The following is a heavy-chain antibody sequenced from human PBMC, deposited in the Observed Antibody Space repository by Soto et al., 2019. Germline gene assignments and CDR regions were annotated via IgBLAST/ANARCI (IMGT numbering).Heavy chain of an antibody. CDR3: ASPMVRGVSFDY. V-gene: IGHV4-30-4*01. Sequence: QMQLQESGPGLVKPSQTLSLTCTVSGVSISSGDYYWSWIRQPPGKGLEWIGYMYYSGSTYYNASLKSRVSISVDTSKNQFSLKLSSVTAADTAVYYCASPMVRGVSFDYWGQGTPVTVSS. CDR2: MYYSGST. CDR1: GVSISSGDYY. D-gene: IGHD3-10*01. J-gene: IGHJ4*02.